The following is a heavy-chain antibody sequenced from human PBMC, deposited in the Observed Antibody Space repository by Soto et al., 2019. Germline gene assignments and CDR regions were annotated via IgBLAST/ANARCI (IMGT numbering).Heavy chain of an antibody. CDR2: INYTGRT. V-gene: IGHV4-34*01. J-gene: IGHJ3*02. CDR3: ARFLDAFDI. Sequence: SETLSLTCAVYGVSFSGYYWSWIRQSPGKGLEWIGEINYTGRTNYNPSLKSRVTISVGTSKNQFSLKLTSVTAADTAVYYCARFLDAFDIWGQGTMVTVSS. CDR1: GVSFSGYY.